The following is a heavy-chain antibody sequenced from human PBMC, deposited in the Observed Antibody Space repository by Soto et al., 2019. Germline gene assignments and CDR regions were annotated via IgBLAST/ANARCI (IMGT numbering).Heavy chain of an antibody. CDR2: ISQSGNS. CDR1: SGSLSGYY. J-gene: IGHJ4*02. V-gene: IGHV4-34*01. D-gene: IGHD6-6*01. CDR3: SRAPKVSGSSQTRPDF. Sequence: SETLSLTCSIYSGSLSGYYWSWICHPPGKGLQWIGEISQSGNSNYSPSLKSRGSISIDTSKKQFSLNLASVSAADTAVYYCSRAPKVSGSSQTRPDFWGQGTLVTVSS.